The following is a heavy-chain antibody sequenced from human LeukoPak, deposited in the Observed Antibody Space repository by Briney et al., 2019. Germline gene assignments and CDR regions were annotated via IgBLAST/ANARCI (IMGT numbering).Heavy chain of an antibody. Sequence: GRSLRLSCAASGFTFSSYGMHWVRQAPGKGLEWVAVIWYDGSNKYYADSVKGRFTISRDNSKNTLYLQMNSLRAEDTAVYYCAVYFESRGYYYGMDVWGQGTTVTVSS. D-gene: IGHD3-22*01. CDR2: IWYDGSNK. CDR1: GFTFSSYG. CDR3: AVYFESRGYYYGMDV. J-gene: IGHJ6*02. V-gene: IGHV3-33*01.